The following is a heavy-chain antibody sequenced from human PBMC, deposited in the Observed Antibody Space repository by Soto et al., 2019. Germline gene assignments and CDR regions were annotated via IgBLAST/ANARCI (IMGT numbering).Heavy chain of an antibody. Sequence: PSETLSLTCSVSGYSVTSSDYYWAWIRQPPGKGLGWIGSMFYSGLTYYNPSLKSRVTLSVDTSKNQFSVRLNSVTAADTAVYYCAPLSVSLSGPYGIHVWGQGXTVTVYS. D-gene: IGHD2-15*01. CDR1: GYSVTSSDYY. J-gene: IGHJ6*02. CDR2: MFYSGLT. V-gene: IGHV4-39*01. CDR3: APLSVSLSGPYGIHV.